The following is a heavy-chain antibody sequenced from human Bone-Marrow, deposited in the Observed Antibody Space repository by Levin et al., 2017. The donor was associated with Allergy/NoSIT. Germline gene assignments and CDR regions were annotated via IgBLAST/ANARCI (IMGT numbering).Heavy chain of an antibody. D-gene: IGHD7-27*01. CDR1: GFSLSQSEMC. CDR3: VRIRGRPLIKTGKTLSFYHYYGMDV. CDR2: IDWDDDK. J-gene: IGHJ6*02. V-gene: IGHV2-70*01. Sequence: SGPTLVKPTQTLTLTCTFSGFSLSQSEMCVSWIRQSPGKALEWLALIDWDDDKIYSTSLKTRLTISKDTSKNQVVLTMTNTDPLDTGTYYCVRIRGRPLIKTGKTLSFYHYYGMDVWGQGTSVTVSS.